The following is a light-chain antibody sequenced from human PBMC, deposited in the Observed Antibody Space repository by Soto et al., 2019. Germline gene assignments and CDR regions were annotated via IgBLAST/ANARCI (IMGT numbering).Light chain of an antibody. Sequence: EIVMTQSPATLSVSPGERATLSCRASQSVNRNLAWYQQKPGQAPRLLIYAASTRATGIPGRFSGSGSDTEFTLTTRSMQAEDFEIYYCQQYNNWWTFGQGTKVEI. CDR1: QSVNRN. CDR2: AAS. V-gene: IGKV3-15*01. J-gene: IGKJ1*01. CDR3: QQYNNWWT.